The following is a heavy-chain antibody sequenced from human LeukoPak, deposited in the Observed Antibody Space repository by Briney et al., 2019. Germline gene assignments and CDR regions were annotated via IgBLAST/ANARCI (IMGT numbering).Heavy chain of an antibody. CDR3: AREWGEMATSRLGG. CDR2: INTNTGNP. CDR1: GYTFTSYA. Sequence: ASVKVSCKASGYTFTSYAMNWVRQAPGQGLEWMGWINTNTGNPTYAQGFTGRFVFSLDTSVSTAYLQISSLKAEDTAVYYCAREWGEMATSRLGGWGQGTLVTVSS. V-gene: IGHV7-4-1*02. J-gene: IGHJ4*02. D-gene: IGHD5-24*01.